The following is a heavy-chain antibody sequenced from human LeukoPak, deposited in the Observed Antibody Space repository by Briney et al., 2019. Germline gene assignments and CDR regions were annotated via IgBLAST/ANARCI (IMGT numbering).Heavy chain of an antibody. Sequence: SQTLSLTCTVSGGSISSGDYYWSWIRQPPGKGLEWIGYIYYSGSTYYNPSLKSRVTISVDTSKNQFSLKLSSVTAADTAVYYCARDLGYCSGGSCYGYYYYGMDVWGQGTTVTVSS. CDR1: GGSISSGDYY. D-gene: IGHD2-15*01. V-gene: IGHV4-30-4*01. CDR2: IYYSGST. CDR3: ARDLGYCSGGSCYGYYYYGMDV. J-gene: IGHJ6*02.